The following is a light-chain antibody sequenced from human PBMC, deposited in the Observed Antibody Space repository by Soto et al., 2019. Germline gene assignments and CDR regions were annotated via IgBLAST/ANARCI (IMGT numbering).Light chain of an antibody. J-gene: IGLJ2*01. CDR3: CSYAGSDTLV. CDR1: SSDVGGYNY. CDR2: DVS. V-gene: IGLV2-11*01. Sequence: QSALTQPRSVSGSPGQSVTISCTGTSSDVGGYNYVSWYQQHPGKAPKLMIYDVSKRPSGVPDRFSGSKSGNTASLTISGLQAEDYADYYCCSYAGSDTLVFGGGTQLTVL.